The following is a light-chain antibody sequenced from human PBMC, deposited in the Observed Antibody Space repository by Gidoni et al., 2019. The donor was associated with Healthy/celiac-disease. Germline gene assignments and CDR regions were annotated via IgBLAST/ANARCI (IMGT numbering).Light chain of an antibody. V-gene: IGLV2-11*01. J-gene: IGLJ2*01. Sequence: QSALTQPRSVSGSPGQSVTISCTGTSSGVGGYTYVSWYQQHPGKAPKLMIYDVSKRPSGVPDRFSGSKSGNTASLTISGLQAEDEADYYCCSYAGSVVFGGGTKLTVL. CDR1: SSGVGGYTY. CDR3: CSYAGSVV. CDR2: DVS.